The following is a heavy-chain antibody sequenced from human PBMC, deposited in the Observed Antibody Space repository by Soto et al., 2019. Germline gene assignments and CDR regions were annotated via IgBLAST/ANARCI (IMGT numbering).Heavy chain of an antibody. J-gene: IGHJ4*02. CDR3: ARSSASSGYQGAFDY. CDR1: GYTFTSYY. CDR2: INPSGGST. D-gene: IGHD3-22*01. V-gene: IGHV1-46*01. Sequence: GASVKVSCKASGYTFTSYYMHWVRQAPGQGLEWMGIINPSGGSTSYAQEFQGRVTMTRDTSTSTVYMELSSLRSEDKAVYYCARSSASSGYQGAFDYWGQGTLVTVSS.